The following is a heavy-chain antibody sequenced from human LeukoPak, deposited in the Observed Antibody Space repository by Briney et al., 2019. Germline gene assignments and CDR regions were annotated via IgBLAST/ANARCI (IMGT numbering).Heavy chain of an antibody. D-gene: IGHD3-10*01. V-gene: IGHV4-4*02. J-gene: IGHJ3*02. CDR2: IYHSGST. CDR1: GGSISSSNW. CDR3: ARDTGLLGAFDI. Sequence: PSGTLSLTCAVSGGSISSSNWWCWVRQPPGKRLELIWNIYHSGSTNYPPPLKRRTTIAVDTTKNLFSLKLSSVTAAATAVYYCARDTGLLGAFDIWGEGTMGTVSS.